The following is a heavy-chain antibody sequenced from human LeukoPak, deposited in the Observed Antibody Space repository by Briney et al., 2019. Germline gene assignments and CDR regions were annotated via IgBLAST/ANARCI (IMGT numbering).Heavy chain of an antibody. J-gene: IGHJ3*02. Sequence: ASVKVSCKASGYTFTDYYIHWVRQAPGQGLECMGWINPNSGVTNYAQKFQGRVTMTRDTSISTAYMELSRLTSDDTAVYYCARDLRPRPYASGSFDAFHIWGQGTLVTVSS. V-gene: IGHV1-2*02. CDR2: INPNSGVT. D-gene: IGHD3-10*01. CDR3: ARDLRPRPYASGSFDAFHI. CDR1: GYTFTDYY.